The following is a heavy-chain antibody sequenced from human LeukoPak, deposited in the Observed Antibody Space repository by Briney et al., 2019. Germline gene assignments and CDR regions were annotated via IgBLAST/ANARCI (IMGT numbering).Heavy chain of an antibody. V-gene: IGHV3-21*01. CDR2: NYNNSSYI. CDR3: AREDDYDHWFDP. J-gene: IGHJ5*02. Sequence: GGSLRLSCAASGFTFSIYSMNWVRQAPGKGREWVSSNYNNSSYIYYADSVKGRFTIPRDNAKNSLYLQMNSLRAEDTAVYYCAREDDYDHWFDPWGQGTLVTVSS. CDR1: GFTFSIYS. D-gene: IGHD3-22*01.